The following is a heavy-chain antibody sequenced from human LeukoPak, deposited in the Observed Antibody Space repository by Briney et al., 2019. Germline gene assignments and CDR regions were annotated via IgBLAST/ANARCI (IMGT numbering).Heavy chain of an antibody. CDR3: ARAHSITMIGAY. CDR2: INSDGRST. D-gene: IGHD3-22*01. V-gene: IGHV3-74*01. CDR1: GFTFSSYW. Sequence: GGSLRLSCAASGFTFSSYWMHWVRQAPGKGLVWVSRINSDGRSTSYADSVKGRFTISRDNAKNTLYLQMNSLRAEDTAVYYCARAHSITMIGAYWGQGTLVTVSS. J-gene: IGHJ4*02.